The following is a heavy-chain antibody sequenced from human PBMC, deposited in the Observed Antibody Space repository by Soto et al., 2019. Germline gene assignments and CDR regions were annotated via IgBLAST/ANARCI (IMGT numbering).Heavy chain of an antibody. CDR2: IYHSGST. CDR1: GGSISSSNW. J-gene: IGHJ4*02. CDR3: ARSLAVPAAGTLDY. V-gene: IGHV4-4*02. Sequence: QVQLQESGPGLVKPSGTLSLTCAVSGGSISSSNWWNWVRQPPGKGLQWIGGIYHSGSTNYNPSLKSRVTISVDKSKNQFSLKLSSVTAADTAFYYCARSLAVPAAGTLDYWGQGTLVIVSS. D-gene: IGHD2-2*01.